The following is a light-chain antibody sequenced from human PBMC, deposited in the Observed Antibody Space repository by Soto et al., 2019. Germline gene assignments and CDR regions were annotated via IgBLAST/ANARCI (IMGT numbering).Light chain of an antibody. J-gene: IGLJ1*01. CDR1: SSDVGYYDY. CDR2: AVS. V-gene: IGLV2-14*01. CDR3: SSYTSSSTLGV. Sequence: SVLTQPASVSGAPGQAITISCAGTSSDVGYYDYVSWYQQPPGKAPKLMVYAVSSRPSGVSNRFSGSKSGNAASLTISGLQAEDEADYYCSSYTSSSTLGVFGTGTKVTVL.